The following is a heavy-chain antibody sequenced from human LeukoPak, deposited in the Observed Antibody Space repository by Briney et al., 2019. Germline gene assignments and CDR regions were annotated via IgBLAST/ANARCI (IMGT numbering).Heavy chain of an antibody. V-gene: IGHV3-74*01. CDR1: GFTSSSYW. Sequence: GGSLTLSCALSGFTSSSYWMHWVRQVPGKGLVWVSRINDDGTYTVYADSVKGRFTISRDNAKNTLYLQMNSLRGEDTAVYYCTRGPPSDGSGGEWFGELILYYYYYMDVWGKGTTVTISS. J-gene: IGHJ6*03. D-gene: IGHD3-10*01. CDR3: TRGPPSDGSGGEWFGELILYYYYYMDV. CDR2: INDDGTYT.